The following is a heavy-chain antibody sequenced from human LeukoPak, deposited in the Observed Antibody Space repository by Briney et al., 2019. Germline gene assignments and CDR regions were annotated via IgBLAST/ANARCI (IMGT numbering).Heavy chain of an antibody. CDR1: GYTLTELS. Sequence: SCKVSGYTLTELSMHWVRQAPGKGLEWVAVIWYDGSNKYYADSVKGRFTISRDNSKNTLYLQMNSLRAEDTAVYYCARERGSGWYYYGMDVWGQGTTVTVSS. CDR3: ARERGSGWYYYGMDV. CDR2: IWYDGSNK. J-gene: IGHJ6*02. V-gene: IGHV3-33*01. D-gene: IGHD6-19*01.